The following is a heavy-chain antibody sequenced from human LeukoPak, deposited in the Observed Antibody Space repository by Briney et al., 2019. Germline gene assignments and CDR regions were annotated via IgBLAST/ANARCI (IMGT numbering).Heavy chain of an antibody. V-gene: IGHV4-39*07. CDR3: ARDPDTASEYYFDY. Sequence: PSETLSLTCTVSGGSISSSNYYWGWIRQPPGKGLEWIGSIYYSGSTYYNPSLKSRVTMSVDTSKNQFSLKLSSVTAADTAVYYCARDPDTASEYYFDYWGQGTLVTVSS. D-gene: IGHD5-18*01. CDR2: IYYSGST. J-gene: IGHJ4*02. CDR1: GGSISSSNYY.